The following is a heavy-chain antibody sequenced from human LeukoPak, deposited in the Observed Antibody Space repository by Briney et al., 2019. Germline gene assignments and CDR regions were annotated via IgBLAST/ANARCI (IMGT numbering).Heavy chain of an antibody. V-gene: IGHV3-11*03. CDR1: GFTFSDYY. CDR2: ISSSSIYT. Sequence: KTGGSLRLSCAASGFTFSDYYMSWIRQAPGKGLEWVSYISSSSIYTNCADSVKGRFTISRDNAKNSLYLQMNSLRAEDTAVYYCARLWGAAAMGPFDYWGQGTLVTVSS. D-gene: IGHD5-18*01. CDR3: ARLWGAAAMGPFDY. J-gene: IGHJ4*02.